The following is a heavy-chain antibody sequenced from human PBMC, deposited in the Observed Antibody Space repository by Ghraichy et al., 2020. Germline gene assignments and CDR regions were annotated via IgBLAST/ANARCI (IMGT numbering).Heavy chain of an antibody. CDR1: GFTFSSYS. CDR2: ISSSSTI. CDR3: ARDQEMATDYYFDY. D-gene: IGHD5-24*01. V-gene: IGHV3-48*02. Sequence: GGSLRLSCAASGFTFSSYSMNWVRQAPGKGLEWVSYISSSSTIYYADSVKGRFTISRDNAKNSLYLQMNSLRDEDTAVYYCARDQEMATDYYFDYWGQGTLVTVSS. J-gene: IGHJ4*02.